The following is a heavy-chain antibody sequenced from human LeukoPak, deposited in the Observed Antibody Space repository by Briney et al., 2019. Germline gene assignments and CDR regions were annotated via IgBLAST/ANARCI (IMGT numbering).Heavy chain of an antibody. Sequence: GGSLRLSCAASGFTFSSYSMNWVRQAPGKGLEWVSSISSSSSYIYYADSVKGRFTISRDNAKNSLYLQMNSLRAEDTAVYYCARDRGHTRGDYFDYWGQGTLVTVSS. D-gene: IGHD3-10*01. CDR1: GFTFSSYS. CDR3: ARDRGHTRGDYFDY. V-gene: IGHV3-21*01. J-gene: IGHJ4*02. CDR2: ISSSSSYI.